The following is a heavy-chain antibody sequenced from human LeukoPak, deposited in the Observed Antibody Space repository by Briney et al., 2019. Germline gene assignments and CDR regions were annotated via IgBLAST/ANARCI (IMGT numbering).Heavy chain of an antibody. CDR1: GYTFTSYG. V-gene: IGHV1-18*01. D-gene: IGHD3-3*01. CDR3: ARIKNDFWGGYYVDC. CDR2: ISAYNGNT. Sequence: ASVKVSCKASGYTFTSYGISWVRQAPGQGLEWMGWISAYNGNTNYAQKLQGRVTMTTDTSTSTAYMELRSLRSDDTAVYYCARIKNDFWGGYYVDCWGQGTLVTVSS. J-gene: IGHJ4*02.